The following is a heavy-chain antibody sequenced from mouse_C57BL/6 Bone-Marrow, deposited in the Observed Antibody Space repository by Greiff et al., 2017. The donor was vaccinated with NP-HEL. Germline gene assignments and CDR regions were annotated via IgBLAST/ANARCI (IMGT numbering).Heavy chain of an antibody. V-gene: IGHV5-4*01. J-gene: IGHJ4*01. CDR3: ARDLWAMDY. Sequence: EVQGVESGGGLVKPGGSLTLSCAASGFTFSSSAMSWVRQTPETRLEWVATISDGGSYTDYPANVKGRFTIANDNAKNNLYLQMSHRQSEDTAIYYCARDLWAMDYWGQGTAVTVSS. CDR2: ISDGGSYT. CDR1: GFTFSSSA.